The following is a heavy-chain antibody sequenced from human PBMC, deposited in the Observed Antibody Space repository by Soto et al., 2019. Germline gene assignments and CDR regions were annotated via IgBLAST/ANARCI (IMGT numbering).Heavy chain of an antibody. D-gene: IGHD3-22*01. Sequence: EVQLVESGGGLVKPGGSLRLSCAASGFTFSSYSMNWVRQAPGKGLEWVSSISSSSSYIYYADSGKGRFTISRDNAKNSLYLQMNSLRAEDTAVYYGARDPAPYYYDSSGYGRFVSNYYGMDVLGQGTTVTITS. J-gene: IGHJ6*02. CDR2: ISSSSSYI. V-gene: IGHV3-21*01. CDR3: ARDPAPYYYDSSGYGRFVSNYYGMDV. CDR1: GFTFSSYS.